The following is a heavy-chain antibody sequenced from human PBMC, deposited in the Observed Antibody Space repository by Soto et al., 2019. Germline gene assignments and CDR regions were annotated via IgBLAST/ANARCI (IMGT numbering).Heavy chain of an antibody. CDR2: IYYSGST. CDR3: ARGPGYGGKGLYFDY. J-gene: IGHJ4*02. D-gene: IGHD2-15*01. CDR1: GGSVSSGSYY. V-gene: IGHV4-61*01. Sequence: SETLSLTCTVSGGSVSSGSYYWSWIRQPPGKGLEWIGYIYYSGSTNYNPSLKSRVTISVDTSKNQFSLKLSSVTAADTAVYYCARGPGYGGKGLYFDYWGQGTLVTVSS.